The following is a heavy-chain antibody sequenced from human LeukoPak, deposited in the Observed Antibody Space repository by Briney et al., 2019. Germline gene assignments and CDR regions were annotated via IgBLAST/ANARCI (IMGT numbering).Heavy chain of an antibody. J-gene: IGHJ4*02. CDR3: ARGLSSSRRFGY. D-gene: IGHD6-13*01. Sequence: ASVKVSCKASVYTFTSYDINWVRQATGQGLEWMGWMNPNSGNTGYARKFQGRVTMTRNTSISTAYMELSSLRSEDTAVYYCARGLSSSRRFGYWGQGTLVTVSS. CDR1: VYTFTSYD. V-gene: IGHV1-8*01. CDR2: MNPNSGNT.